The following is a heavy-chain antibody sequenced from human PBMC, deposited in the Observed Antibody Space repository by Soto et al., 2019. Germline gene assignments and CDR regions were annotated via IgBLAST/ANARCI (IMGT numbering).Heavy chain of an antibody. CDR1: GYTFTSYG. J-gene: IGHJ4*02. CDR2: ISAYNGNT. Sequence: ASVKVSCKASGYTFTSYGISWVRQAPGQGLEWMGWISAYNGNTNYAQKLQGRVTMTTDTSTSTAYMELRSLRSDDTAVYYCARDSTYDFWSGYDYWGQGTLVTVSS. D-gene: IGHD3-3*01. V-gene: IGHV1-18*01. CDR3: ARDSTYDFWSGYDY.